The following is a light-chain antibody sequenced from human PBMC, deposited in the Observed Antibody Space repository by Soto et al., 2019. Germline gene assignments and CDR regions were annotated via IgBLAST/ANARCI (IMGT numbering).Light chain of an antibody. Sequence: QSALTQPASMSGSPGQSITISCTGTSSDVGAYDYVSWYQQHPGKAPKLMIYDVSVRPSGVSNRFAGSKSGNTASLTISGLQAEDEADYHCSSYTTSGTVVFGGGTKLTVL. J-gene: IGLJ2*01. V-gene: IGLV2-14*03. CDR3: SSYTTSGTVV. CDR1: SSDVGAYDY. CDR2: DVS.